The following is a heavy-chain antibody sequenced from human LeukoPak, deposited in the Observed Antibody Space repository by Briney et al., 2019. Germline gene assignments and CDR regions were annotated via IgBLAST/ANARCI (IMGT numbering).Heavy chain of an antibody. J-gene: IGHJ4*02. CDR1: GGSINSYY. V-gene: IGHV4-59*01. D-gene: IGHD1-26*01. Sequence: SETLSLTCTVSGGSINSYYWNWIRQPPGKGLEWIGYIYYSGSTDYSPPLKSRVTVSVDTSKNQFSLKLSSVTAADTAVYYCARGSYSGSYYFDYWGQGTLVTVSS. CDR2: IYYSGST. CDR3: ARGSYSGSYYFDY.